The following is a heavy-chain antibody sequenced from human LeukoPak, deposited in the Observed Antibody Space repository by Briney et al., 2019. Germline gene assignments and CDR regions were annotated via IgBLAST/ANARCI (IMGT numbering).Heavy chain of an antibody. CDR3: ARDSLADPYYYYYMDV. J-gene: IGHJ6*03. V-gene: IGHV3-30*04. CDR2: ISYDGNSK. CDR1: GFTHTNYA. Sequence: GGSLRLSCVATGFTHTNYAMHWVRQAPGKGLEWVAVISYDGNSKHHADSVKDRFTISRDNSKNTLYLQMNSLRAEDTAVYYCARDSLADPYYYYYMDVWGKGTTVTVSS.